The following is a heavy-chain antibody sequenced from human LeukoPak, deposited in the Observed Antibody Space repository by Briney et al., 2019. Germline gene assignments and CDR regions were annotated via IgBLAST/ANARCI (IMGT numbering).Heavy chain of an antibody. Sequence: SVKVSCKASGGTFSSYAISWVRQAPGQGLEWTGGIIPIFGTANYAQKFQGRVTITADESTSTAYMELSSLRSEDTAVYYCARDGDYSNFDFDYWGQGTLVTVSS. CDR2: IIPIFGTA. CDR3: ARDGDYSNFDFDY. D-gene: IGHD4-11*01. J-gene: IGHJ4*02. V-gene: IGHV1-69*13. CDR1: GGTFSSYA.